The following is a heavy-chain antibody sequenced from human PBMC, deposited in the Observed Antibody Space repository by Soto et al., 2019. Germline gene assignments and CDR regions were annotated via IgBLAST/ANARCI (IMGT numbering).Heavy chain of an antibody. Sequence: QVQLVESGGGVVQPGRSLRLSCAASGFTFSSYAMHWVRQAPGKGLEWVAVISYDGSNKYYADSVKGRFTIYRDNSKNTRHLQMNSLRAEETAVEYCARVGTGGFDYWGQGTLVTVSS. CDR3: ARVGTGGFDY. D-gene: IGHD1-1*01. CDR2: ISYDGSNK. CDR1: GFTFSSYA. V-gene: IGHV3-30-3*01. J-gene: IGHJ4*02.